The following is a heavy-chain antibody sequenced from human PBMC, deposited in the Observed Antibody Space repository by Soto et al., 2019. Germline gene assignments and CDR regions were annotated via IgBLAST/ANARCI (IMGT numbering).Heavy chain of an antibody. Sequence: QVQLVQSGAEVKKPGASVKVSCKASGYTFTSYGISWVRQAPGQGLEWMGWISAYNGNTNYAQKLQGRVTMTTDTSTSTAYMELRILRSDDTAVYYWAREENLGNWNWHGMDVWCQGTTVTVSS. CDR1: GYTFTSYG. CDR3: AREENLGNWNWHGMDV. J-gene: IGHJ6*02. D-gene: IGHD1-7*01. CDR2: ISAYNGNT. V-gene: IGHV1-18*01.